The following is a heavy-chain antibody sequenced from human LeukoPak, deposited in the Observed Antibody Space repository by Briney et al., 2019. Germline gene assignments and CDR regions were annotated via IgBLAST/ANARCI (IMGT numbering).Heavy chain of an antibody. J-gene: IGHJ5*02. CDR2: IYTSGNT. CDR1: GGSISSGSYY. D-gene: IGHD3-10*01. Sequence: SETLSLTCTVSGGSISSGSYYWSWIRQPAGKGLEWIGRIYTSGNTNYNPSLKSRVTISVDTSKNQFSLKLSSVTAADTAVYYCARVLLWFGELSWFDPWGQGTLVTVSS. CDR3: ARVLLWFGELSWFDP. V-gene: IGHV4-61*02.